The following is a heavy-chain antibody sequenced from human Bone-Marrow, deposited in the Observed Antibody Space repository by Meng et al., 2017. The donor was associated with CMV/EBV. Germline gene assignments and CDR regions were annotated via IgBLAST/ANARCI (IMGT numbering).Heavy chain of an antibody. J-gene: IGHJ4*02. Sequence: QLQLLQWGAGLLKPSQPLSFTCAVYGESFSPYYWTWIRQPPGKGLEWIGEINHSGSTNYNPSLKSRVTLSVDTSKNQFSLKLTSVTAADSALYYCARGKYSGGYYPLDYWGQGTLVTVSS. CDR2: INHSGST. D-gene: IGHD3-22*01. CDR3: ARGKYSGGYYPLDY. V-gene: IGHV4-34*01. CDR1: GESFSPYY.